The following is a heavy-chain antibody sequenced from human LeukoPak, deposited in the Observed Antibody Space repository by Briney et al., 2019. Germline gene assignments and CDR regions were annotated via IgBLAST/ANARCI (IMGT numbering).Heavy chain of an antibody. V-gene: IGHV3-30*04. CDR2: ISYDGSNK. J-gene: IGHJ4*02. CDR3: ARESRSRDYFDY. Sequence: GGSLRLSCAASGFTFSSYAMHWVRQAPGKGLEWVAIISYDGSNKYYAESVKGRFTISRDNSKNTLYLQMNSLRAEDTAVYYCARESRSRDYFDYWGQGTLVTVSS. CDR1: GFTFSSYA.